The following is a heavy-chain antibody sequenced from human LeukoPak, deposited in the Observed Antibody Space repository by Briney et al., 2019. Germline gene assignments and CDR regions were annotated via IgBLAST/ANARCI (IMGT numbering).Heavy chain of an antibody. CDR1: GFTFIRYW. Sequence: GGSLRLSRAASGFTFIRYWMSWVRQAPGKGLEWVANIKQDGSEKYYVDSVKGRFTISRDNAKNSLHLQMNSLRAEDTAVYYCARDRDWGQGTLVTVSS. J-gene: IGHJ4*02. V-gene: IGHV3-7*01. CDR2: IKQDGSEK. CDR3: ARDRD.